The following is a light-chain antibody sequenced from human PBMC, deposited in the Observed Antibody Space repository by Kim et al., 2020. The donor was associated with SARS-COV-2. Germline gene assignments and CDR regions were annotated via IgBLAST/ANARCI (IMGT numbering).Light chain of an antibody. CDR1: QSISSS. CDR2: GAS. J-gene: IGKJ1*01. CDR3: QQYNNWPRT. V-gene: IGKV3-15*01. Sequence: ETVMTQSPATLSVSPGERVTLSCRASQSISSSLAWYQQKPGQAPRLLISGASTRATGIPARFSGSGSGTEFTLTVSSLQSEDFAVYYCQQYNNWPRTFGQGTKVDIK.